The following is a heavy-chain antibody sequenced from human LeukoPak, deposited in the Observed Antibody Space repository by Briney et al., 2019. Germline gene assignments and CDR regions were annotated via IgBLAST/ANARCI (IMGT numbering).Heavy chain of an antibody. CDR1: GGTFSSYA. CDR3: ATTAASHLSDI. J-gene: IGHJ3*02. Sequence: GASVKVSCKASGGTFSSYAISWVRQAPGRGFEWMGGIIPMFGTGNYAQKFQGRVTITADESTSTAYMELSSLRSEDTAVYYCATTAASHLSDIWGQGTMVTVSS. D-gene: IGHD4-17*01. V-gene: IGHV1-69*13. CDR2: IIPMFGTG.